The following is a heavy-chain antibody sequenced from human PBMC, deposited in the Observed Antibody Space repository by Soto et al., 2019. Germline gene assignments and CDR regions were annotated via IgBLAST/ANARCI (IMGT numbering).Heavy chain of an antibody. Sequence: QVQLVQSGAEVKKPGSSVKVSCKASGGTFSSYAISWVRQAPGQGLEWMGGIIPIFGTANYAQKFQGRVTITPGESTTXAYMELSSLRSEDTAVYYCARDRQVWGTARVAFDIWGQGTMVTVSS. V-gene: IGHV1-69*05. CDR1: GGTFSSYA. CDR3: ARDRQVWGTARVAFDI. D-gene: IGHD6-13*01. CDR2: IIPIFGTA. J-gene: IGHJ3*02.